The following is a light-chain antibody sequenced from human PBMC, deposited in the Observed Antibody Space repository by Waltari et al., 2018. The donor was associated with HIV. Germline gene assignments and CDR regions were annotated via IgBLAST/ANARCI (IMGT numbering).Light chain of an antibody. CDR3: CSYAGTYTLV. CDR1: SRDVGGYND. Sequence: QSALTQPRSVSGSPGQSVTIPCPGTSRDVGGYNDVSWYQQHPGKAPKLMIYDVNKWPSGVPDRFSGSKSGNTASLTISGLQAEDEADYYCCSYAGTYTLVFGGGTKLTVL. CDR2: DVN. J-gene: IGLJ3*02. V-gene: IGLV2-11*01.